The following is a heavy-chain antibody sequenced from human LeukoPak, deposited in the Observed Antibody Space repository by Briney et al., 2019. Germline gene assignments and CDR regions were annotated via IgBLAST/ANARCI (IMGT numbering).Heavy chain of an antibody. Sequence: SETLSLTCTASGGSISSSSYYWGWIRQPPGKGLEWIGSIYYSGSTYYNPSLKSRVTISVDTSKNQFSLKLSSVTAADTAVYYCARHGLGYCSSTNCYALNPWGQGTLVTVSS. D-gene: IGHD2-2*01. CDR3: ARHGLGYCSSTNCYALNP. CDR1: GGSISSSSYY. J-gene: IGHJ5*02. V-gene: IGHV4-39*01. CDR2: IYYSGST.